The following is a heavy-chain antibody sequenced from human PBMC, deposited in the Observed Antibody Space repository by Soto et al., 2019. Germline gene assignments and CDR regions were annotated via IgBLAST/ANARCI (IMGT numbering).Heavy chain of an antibody. V-gene: IGHV1-69*01. D-gene: IGHD2-21*02. CDR3: AREGTGGNSYYYYGMDV. Sequence: QVQLVQSGAEVKKPGSSVKVSCKASGGTFSSYAISWVRQAPGQGLEWMGGIIPICGTANYAQKFQGRVTITADESTSTAYMELSSLRSEDTAVYYCAREGTGGNSYYYYGMDVWGQGTTVTVSS. J-gene: IGHJ6*02. CDR1: GGTFSSYA. CDR2: IIPICGTA.